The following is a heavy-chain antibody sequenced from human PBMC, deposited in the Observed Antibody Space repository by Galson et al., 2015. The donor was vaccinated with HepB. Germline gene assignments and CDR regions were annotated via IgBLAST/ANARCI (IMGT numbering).Heavy chain of an antibody. CDR2: IRSKANNYAT. J-gene: IGHJ4*02. V-gene: IGHV3-73*01. CDR3: ARLGDSSGYTIA. D-gene: IGHD5-18*01. CDR1: GFKFGGSA. Sequence: SLRLSCAASGFKFGGSAIHWVRQGSGKGPEWVGRIRSKANNYATSYVPALEGRFTISRDDSKNMAYLHMRSLKADDTTVYYCARLGDSSGYTIAWGQGTQVTVSS.